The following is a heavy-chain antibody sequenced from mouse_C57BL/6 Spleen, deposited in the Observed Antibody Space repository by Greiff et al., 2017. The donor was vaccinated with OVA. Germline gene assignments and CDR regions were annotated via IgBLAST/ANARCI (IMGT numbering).Heavy chain of an antibody. CDR3: TTLTPSLFDY. CDR1: GFNIKDDY. CDR2: IDPENGDT. V-gene: IGHV14-4*01. D-gene: IGHD4-1*01. J-gene: IGHJ2*01. Sequence: VQLQQSGAELVRPGASVKLSCTASGFNIKDDYMHWVKQRPEQGLEWIRWIDPENGDTEYASKFQGKATITADTSSNTAYLQLSSLTSEDTAVYYCTTLTPSLFDYWGQGTTLTVSS.